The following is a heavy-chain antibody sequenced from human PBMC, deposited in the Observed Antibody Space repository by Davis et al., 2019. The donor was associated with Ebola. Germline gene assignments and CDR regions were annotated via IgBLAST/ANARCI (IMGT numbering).Heavy chain of an antibody. Sequence: HSQTLSLTCAISGDSVSSGGWNWIRQSPSRGLEWLGRTYYSAKWYNDYAVSVKSRITINPDTAKNQFSLQLNSVTPEYTALYYCARGWLRAGIDVWGEGTTVTVSS. J-gene: IGHJ6*04. D-gene: IGHD5-18*01. V-gene: IGHV6-1*01. CDR1: GDSVSSGG. CDR2: TYYSAKWYN. CDR3: ARGWLRAGIDV.